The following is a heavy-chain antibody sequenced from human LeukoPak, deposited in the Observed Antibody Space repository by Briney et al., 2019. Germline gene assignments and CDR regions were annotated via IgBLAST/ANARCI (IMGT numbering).Heavy chain of an antibody. CDR2: ISSSSSYI. V-gene: IGHV3-21*04. Sequence: PGGSLRLSCAASGVTLSSYSMTWVRQAPGKGLEWVSSISSSSSYIYYADSVKGRFTISRDNAKNSLYLQMNSLRAEDTAVYYCAKRPDIAASGFDYWGQGTLVTVSS. D-gene: IGHD6-13*01. J-gene: IGHJ4*02. CDR3: AKRPDIAASGFDY. CDR1: GVTLSSYS.